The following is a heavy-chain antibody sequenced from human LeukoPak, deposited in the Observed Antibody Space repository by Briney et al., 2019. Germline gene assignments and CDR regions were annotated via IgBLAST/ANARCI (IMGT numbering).Heavy chain of an antibody. CDR3: ARDLNWGAGALDI. CDR2: INVSPAYI. V-gene: IGHV3-21*01. D-gene: IGHD7-27*01. CDR1: GFAFSSYS. J-gene: IGHJ3*02. Sequence: PGGSLRLSCAASGFAFSSYSMSWVRQAPGEGLEWVSSINVSPAYISYADSVKGRFTISRDNAKNPLYLQMNSLRAEDTAVYFCARDLNWGAGALDIWGQGTMVTVSS.